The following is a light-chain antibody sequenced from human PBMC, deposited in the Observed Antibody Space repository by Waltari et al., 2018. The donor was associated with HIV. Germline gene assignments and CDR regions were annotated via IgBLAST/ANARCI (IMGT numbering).Light chain of an antibody. CDR1: QNRGSY. J-gene: IGKJ3*01. CDR2: KTS. Sequence: QMSQSPSSLAASVGDRVSITCRASQNRGSYLSWYRQGPGKAPVLLIYKTSRLHTGVSSRFSGSGSGTEFTLTITDLQPEDFATYVCQQTYYVPFTFGPGTTVDV. V-gene: IGKV1-39*01. CDR3: QQTYYVPFT.